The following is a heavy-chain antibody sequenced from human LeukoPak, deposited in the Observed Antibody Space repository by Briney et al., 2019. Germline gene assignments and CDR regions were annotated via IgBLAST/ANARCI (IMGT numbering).Heavy chain of an antibody. CDR1: GFTFCTYW. CDR3: ARPETQYSSGLDGFDI. J-gene: IGHJ3*02. D-gene: IGHD6-19*01. Sequence: GGSLRLSCAATGFTFCTYWMHWVRQARGRGLVLLSRINSDGSRTTYADSVKGRFTISRDNAKNTLYLQMNSLRTEDTAVYYCARPETQYSSGLDGFDIWGQGTMVTVSS. CDR2: INSDGSRT. V-gene: IGHV3-74*01.